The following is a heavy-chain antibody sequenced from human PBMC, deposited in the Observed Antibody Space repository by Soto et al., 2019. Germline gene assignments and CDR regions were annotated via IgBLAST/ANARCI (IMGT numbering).Heavy chain of an antibody. V-gene: IGHV3-23*01. CDR2: ISGSGGST. CDR1: GFTFSSYA. CDR3: AKGNDSWSGYWSGYYYYYGMDV. J-gene: IGHJ6*02. Sequence: GGSLRLSCAASGFTFSSYAMSWVRQAPGKGLEWVSAISGSGGSTYYADSVKGRFTISRDNSKNTLYLQMNSLRAEDTAVYYCAKGNDSWSGYWSGYYYYYGMDVWGQGTTVTVSS. D-gene: IGHD3-3*01.